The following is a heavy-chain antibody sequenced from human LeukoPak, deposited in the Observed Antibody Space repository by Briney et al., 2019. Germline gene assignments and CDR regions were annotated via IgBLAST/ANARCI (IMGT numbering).Heavy chain of an antibody. CDR3: AKDGGLWVSAHWGDS. J-gene: IGHJ4*02. CDR1: GFTFSSYT. D-gene: IGHD7-27*01. V-gene: IGHV3-23*01. Sequence: GGSLRLSCTGSGFTFSSYTMTWVRQAPGKGLKWVSTITTGDGNTYYADSVKGRFTVSRDDSKNTLYLQMNSLRAEDTAVYYCAKDGGLWVSAHWGDSWGRGTLVTVSS. CDR2: ITTGDGNT.